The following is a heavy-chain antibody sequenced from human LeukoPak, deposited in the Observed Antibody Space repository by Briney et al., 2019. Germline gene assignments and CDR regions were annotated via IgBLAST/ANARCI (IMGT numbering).Heavy chain of an antibody. Sequence: GASVKVSCKASGYTFTSYGISWVRQAPGQGLEWMGWISAYNGNTNYAQKLQGRVTMTTDTSTSTAYMELRSLRSDDTAVYYCARDCLYSSSWPEAFDIWGQGTMVTVSS. J-gene: IGHJ3*02. D-gene: IGHD6-13*01. CDR3: ARDCLYSSSWPEAFDI. V-gene: IGHV1-18*01. CDR1: GYTFTSYG. CDR2: ISAYNGNT.